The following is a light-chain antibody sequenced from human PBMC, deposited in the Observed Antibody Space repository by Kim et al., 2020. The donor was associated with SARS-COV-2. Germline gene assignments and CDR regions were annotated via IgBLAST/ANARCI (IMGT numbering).Light chain of an antibody. V-gene: IGKV1-27*01. Sequence: SATVGDRVSITCRASQDIRNYLAWYQHNAGKRPILLIHSASTLQAGVPSRFSGSRSETYFTLTISSLQPEDVGTYYCQKYNIVPLTFGGGTKLEI. CDR1: QDIRNY. CDR3: QKYNIVPLT. CDR2: SAS. J-gene: IGKJ4*01.